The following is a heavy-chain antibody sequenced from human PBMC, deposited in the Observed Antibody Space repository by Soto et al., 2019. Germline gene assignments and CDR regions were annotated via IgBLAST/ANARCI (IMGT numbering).Heavy chain of an antibody. V-gene: IGHV1-18*01. CDR2: ISAYNGNT. J-gene: IGHJ4*02. Sequence: ASVKVSCKASGYTFTSYGISWVRQAPGQGLEWMGWISAYNGNTNYAQKLQGRVTMTTDTSTSTAYMELRSLRSDDTAVYYCASYARGAFVDPCFAFWGQGTLVTVSS. CDR1: GYTFTSYG. D-gene: IGHD2-2*01. CDR3: ASYARGAFVDPCFAF.